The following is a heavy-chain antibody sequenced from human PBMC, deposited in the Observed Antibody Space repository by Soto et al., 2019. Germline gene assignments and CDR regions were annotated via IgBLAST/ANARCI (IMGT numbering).Heavy chain of an antibody. D-gene: IGHD4-17*01. V-gene: IGHV4-31*03. CDR2: IYYSGST. Sequence: QVQLQESGPGLVKPSQTLSLTCTVSGGSISSGGYYWSWIRQHPGKGLEWIGYIYYSGSTYYNPSLKRRVTIAVDTSKNQFPLKLSSVTAADTAVYYCARGYGDYVLNPNWFDPWGQGTLVTVSS. CDR1: GGSISSGGYY. J-gene: IGHJ5*02. CDR3: ARGYGDYVLNPNWFDP.